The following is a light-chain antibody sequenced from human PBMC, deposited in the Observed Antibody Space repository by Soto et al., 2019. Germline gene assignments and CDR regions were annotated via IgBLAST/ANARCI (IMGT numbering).Light chain of an antibody. V-gene: IGKV1-5*03. J-gene: IGKJ1*01. CDR2: KAS. Sequence: DIQMTQSPSTVSASVGDRVTITCRASQNINTWLAWYQQKPGKAPKLLILKASSLESGVPSRFSGSGSGTEFTLTISSLQPDDLATYYCQQYNNYFWAFGQGPRVEIK. CDR1: QNINTW. CDR3: QQYNNYFWA.